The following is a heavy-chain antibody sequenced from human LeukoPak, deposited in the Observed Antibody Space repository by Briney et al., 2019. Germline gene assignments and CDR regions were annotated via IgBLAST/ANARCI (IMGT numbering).Heavy chain of an antibody. V-gene: IGHV4-39*01. J-gene: IGHJ4*02. CDR2: IYYSGST. D-gene: IGHD3-10*01. CDR1: GGSISSSSYY. CDR3: ARGEFPLAFDY. Sequence: SETLSLTCTVSGGSISSSSYYWGWIRQPPGKGLEWIESIYYSGSTYYNPSLKSRVTISVDTSKNQFSLKLSSVTAADTAVYYCARGEFPLAFDYWGQGTLVTVSS.